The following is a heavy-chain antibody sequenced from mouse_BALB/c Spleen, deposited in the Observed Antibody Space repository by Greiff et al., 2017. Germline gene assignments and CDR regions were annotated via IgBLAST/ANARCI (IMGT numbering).Heavy chain of an antibody. V-gene: IGHV2-9*02. J-gene: IGHJ4*01. D-gene: IGHD1-1*01. CDR1: GFSLTSYG. Sequence: VKLQESGPGLVAPSQSLSITCTVSGFSLTSYGVHWVRQPPGKGLEWLGVIWAGGSTNYNSALMSRLSISKYNSKSQVFLKMNSLQTDDTAMYYCARDRYYGSSGAMDYWGQGTSVTVSS. CDR2: IWAGGST. CDR3: ARDRYYGSSGAMDY.